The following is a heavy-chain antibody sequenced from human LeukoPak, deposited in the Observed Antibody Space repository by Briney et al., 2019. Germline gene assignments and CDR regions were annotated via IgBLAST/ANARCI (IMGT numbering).Heavy chain of an antibody. Sequence: GGSLRFSCAASGFTFSDYYMSWIRQAPGKGLEWVSYISSSGSTIYYADSVKGRFTISRDNAKNSLYLQMNSLRAEDTAVYYCARDMDSGPDFFDYWGLGTLVTVSS. D-gene: IGHD1-26*01. J-gene: IGHJ4*02. CDR1: GFTFSDYY. V-gene: IGHV3-11*04. CDR3: ARDMDSGPDFFDY. CDR2: ISSSGSTI.